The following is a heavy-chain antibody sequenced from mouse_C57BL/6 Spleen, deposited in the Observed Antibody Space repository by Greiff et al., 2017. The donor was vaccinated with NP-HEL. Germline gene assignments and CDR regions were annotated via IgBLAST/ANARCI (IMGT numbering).Heavy chain of an antibody. J-gene: IGHJ4*01. V-gene: IGHV14-4*01. Sequence: EVKLMESGAELVRPGASVKLSCTASGFNIKDDYMHWVKQRPEQGLEWIGWIDPENGDTEYASKFQGKATITADTSSNTAYLQLSSLTSEDTAVYYCTTFSPHYYAMDYWGQGTSVTVSS. CDR3: TTFSPHYYAMDY. CDR1: GFNIKDDY. CDR2: IDPENGDT.